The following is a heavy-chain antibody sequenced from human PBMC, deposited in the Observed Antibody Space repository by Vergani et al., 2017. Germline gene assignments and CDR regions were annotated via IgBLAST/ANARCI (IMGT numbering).Heavy chain of an antibody. Sequence: QVQLQQWGAGLLKPSDTLSLTCAVYGGSFSGYYWSWIRQPPGKGLEWIGEINHSGSTNYNPSLKSRVTISVDTSKNQFSLKLSSVTAADTAVYYCARGGNYDYVWGSYRNGAFDIWGQGTMVTVSS. CDR3: ARGGNYDYVWGSYRNGAFDI. V-gene: IGHV4-34*01. CDR2: INHSGST. CDR1: GGSFSGYY. D-gene: IGHD3-16*02. J-gene: IGHJ3*02.